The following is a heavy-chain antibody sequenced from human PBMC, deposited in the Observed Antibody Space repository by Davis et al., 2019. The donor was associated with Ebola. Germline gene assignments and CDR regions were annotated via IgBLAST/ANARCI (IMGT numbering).Heavy chain of an antibody. CDR3: ARDSRPPYNYFGIDV. J-gene: IGHJ6*02. CDR1: GGSVNSGGYY. D-gene: IGHD6-25*01. CDR2: IYNSGAN. V-gene: IGHV4-61*08. Sequence: SETLSLTCSVSGGSVNSGGYYWTWIRQSPGKGLEWIGYIYNSGANKYNPSHKGRLTISIDTSKNQLSLQLRSVTAADTAVYYCARDSRPPYNYFGIDVWGQGTTVTVSS.